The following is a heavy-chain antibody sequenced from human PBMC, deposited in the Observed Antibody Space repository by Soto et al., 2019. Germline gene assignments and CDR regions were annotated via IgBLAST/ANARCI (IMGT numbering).Heavy chain of an antibody. V-gene: IGHV1-3*01. D-gene: IGHD5-12*01. CDR3: ARGAEGYELSP. CDR2: INAGNGNT. Sequence: ASVKVSCKASGYTFTSYAMHWVRQAPGQRLEWMGWINAGNGNTKYSQKFQGRVAMTTDTSASTAYMELRSLRSDDTAVYYCARGAEGYELSPWGQGTLVTVSS. J-gene: IGHJ5*02. CDR1: GYTFTSYA.